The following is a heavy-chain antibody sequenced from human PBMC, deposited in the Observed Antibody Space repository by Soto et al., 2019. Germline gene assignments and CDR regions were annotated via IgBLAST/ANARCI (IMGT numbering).Heavy chain of an antibody. CDR3: ARIVGSGSYYGDFDY. Sequence: ASVKVSCKASGGTFSSYAISWVRQAPGQGLEWMGGIIPIFGTANYAQKFQGRVTITADESTSTAYMELSSLRSEDTAVYCCARIVGSGSYYGDFDYWGQGTLVTVSS. CDR1: GGTFSSYA. CDR2: IIPIFGTA. J-gene: IGHJ4*02. D-gene: IGHD3-10*01. V-gene: IGHV1-69*13.